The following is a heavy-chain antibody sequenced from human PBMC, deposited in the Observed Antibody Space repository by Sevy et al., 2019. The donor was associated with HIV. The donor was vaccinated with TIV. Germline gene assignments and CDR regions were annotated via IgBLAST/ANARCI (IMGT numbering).Heavy chain of an antibody. J-gene: IGHJ6*02. V-gene: IGHV3-7*03. CDR2: IKRDGSER. D-gene: IGHD1-26*01. CDR1: GGSFSGYY. CDR3: ARDCNSASCLWGLDV. Sequence: ETLSLTCADYGGSFSGYYWSWIRQPPGKGLEWVANIKRDGSERYYLASVKGRFTISRDNAKKSLYLQMNSLTAEDTAVYYCARDCNSASCLWGLDVWGQGTTVTVSS.